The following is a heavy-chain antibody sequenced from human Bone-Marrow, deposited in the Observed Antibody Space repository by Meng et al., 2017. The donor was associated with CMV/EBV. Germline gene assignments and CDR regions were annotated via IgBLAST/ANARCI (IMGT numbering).Heavy chain of an antibody. Sequence: GSLKISCAASGFTFSSYWMSWVRQAPGKGLEWVANIKQDGSEKYYVDSVKGRFTISRDNAKNSLYLQMNSLRAEDTAGDYWAREASWDFDLWGRGTLVTVSS. J-gene: IGHJ2*01. CDR2: IKQDGSEK. CDR3: AREASWDFDL. CDR1: GFTFSSYW. V-gene: IGHV3-7*01.